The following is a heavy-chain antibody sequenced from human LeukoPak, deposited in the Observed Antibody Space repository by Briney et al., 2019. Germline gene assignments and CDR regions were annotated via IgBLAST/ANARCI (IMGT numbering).Heavy chain of an antibody. D-gene: IGHD2-2*02. CDR3: SRAIRVATPDIKYYFDF. Sequence: GGSLRLSCTTAGFTFGDYAMSWVRQAPGTGLEWVGFIRSKRYTGTTEYAASVKGRFTISRDDSKSIAYLQMNSLKIEDTAVYFCSRAIRVATPDIKYYFDFWGQGTLVTVSS. CDR2: IRSKRYTGTT. V-gene: IGHV3-49*04. CDR1: GFTFGDYA. J-gene: IGHJ4*02.